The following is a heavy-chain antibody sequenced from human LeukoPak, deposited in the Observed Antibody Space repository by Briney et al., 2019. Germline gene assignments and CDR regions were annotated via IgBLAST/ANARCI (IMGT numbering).Heavy chain of an antibody. CDR3: ARAIKVGTTSSYFDY. Sequence: PGGSLRLSCAASGFTFSSYVMIWVRQAPGKGLEWVSGISGSGGSTYYADSVKGRFTISRDNSKNTLYLQMNSLRAEDTAVYYCARAIKVGTTSSYFDYWGQGTLVTVSS. CDR1: GFTFSSYV. J-gene: IGHJ4*02. V-gene: IGHV3-23*01. CDR2: ISGSGGST. D-gene: IGHD1-14*01.